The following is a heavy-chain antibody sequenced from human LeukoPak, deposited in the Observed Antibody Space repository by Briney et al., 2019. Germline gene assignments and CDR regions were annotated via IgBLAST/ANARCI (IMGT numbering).Heavy chain of an antibody. V-gene: IGHV1-18*01. CDR2: ISAYNGNT. Sequence: ASVKVSCKASGYTFSAYGISWVRQAPGQGLEWMGWISAYNGNTNYAQKLQGRVTMTTDTSTSTAYMELRSLRSDDTAVYYCARKAEWLLCNAFDIWGQGTMVTVSS. CDR3: ARKAEWLLCNAFDI. CDR1: GYTFSAYG. D-gene: IGHD3-3*01. J-gene: IGHJ3*02.